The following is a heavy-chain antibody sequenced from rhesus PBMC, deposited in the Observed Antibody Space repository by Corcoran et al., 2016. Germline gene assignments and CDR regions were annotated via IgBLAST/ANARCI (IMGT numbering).Heavy chain of an antibody. CDR2: IRSKAYGGTA. D-gene: IGHD6-43*01. CDR1: GFTFSSYG. CDR3: TRDRGSSYVFDY. V-gene: IGHV3-184*01. Sequence: EVRLVESGGALVQPGGSLRLSCAASGFTFSSYGMYWVRQAPGKGLEWVGFIRSKAYGGTAEYAASVKGRFTIARDDSKSIAYLQMNSLKTEDTAVYYCTRDRGSSYVFDYWGQGVLVTVSS. J-gene: IGHJ4*01.